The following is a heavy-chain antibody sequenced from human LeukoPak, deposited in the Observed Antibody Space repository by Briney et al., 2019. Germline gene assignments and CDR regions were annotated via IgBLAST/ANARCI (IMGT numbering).Heavy chain of an antibody. CDR2: IYHSGST. Sequence: SETLSLTCTVSGYSISSGYYWGWIRQPPGKGLEWIGSIYHSGSTYYNPSLKSRVTISVDASKNQFSLKLSSVTAADTAVYYCARQQWLVSDYWGQGTLVTVSS. CDR3: ARQQWLVSDY. D-gene: IGHD6-19*01. CDR1: GYSISSGYY. V-gene: IGHV4-38-2*02. J-gene: IGHJ4*02.